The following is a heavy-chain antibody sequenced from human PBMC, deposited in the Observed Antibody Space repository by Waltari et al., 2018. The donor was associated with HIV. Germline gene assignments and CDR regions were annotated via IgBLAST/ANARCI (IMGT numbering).Heavy chain of an antibody. CDR1: GFTFGRRT. CDR2: IGKTVGDT. Sequence: EVQLLESGGGLVQPGGSLRLPCAVSGFTFGRRTMTWVRQTPGKGLEWVSSIGKTVGDTYYADAVRGRFTISRDSSNNTLYLQMTSLRVEDTAVYYCAIPNWNPRGDWFDPWGQGTLVIVSS. V-gene: IGHV3-23*01. CDR3: AIPNWNPRGDWFDP. D-gene: IGHD1-20*01. J-gene: IGHJ5*02.